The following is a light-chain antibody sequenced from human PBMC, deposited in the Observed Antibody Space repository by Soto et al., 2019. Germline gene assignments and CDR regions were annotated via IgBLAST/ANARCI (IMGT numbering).Light chain of an antibody. CDR2: GAS. Sequence: EIVLTQSPGTLSLSPGERATLSCRASQSFSSSFLAWYQQKPGQAPRLLIYGASGRTTGIPDRFSGSGSGTDFTLTISRLEPEDFAVYYCHQYGSSPYTFGQGNKLEIK. V-gene: IGKV3-20*01. CDR1: QSFSSSF. CDR3: HQYGSSPYT. J-gene: IGKJ2*01.